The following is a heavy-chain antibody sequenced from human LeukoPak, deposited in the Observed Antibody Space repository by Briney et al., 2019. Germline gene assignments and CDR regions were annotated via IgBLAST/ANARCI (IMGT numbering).Heavy chain of an antibody. CDR3: AKHSRGCGSTSCYNFDF. CDR2: IYHSGST. J-gene: IGHJ4*02. CDR1: GYSISSGYY. D-gene: IGHD2-2*02. Sequence: SETLSLTCGVSGYSISSGYYWGWIRPPPGKGLEWIGSIYHSGSTYYNPSLKSRVTISLDTSKNQFSLKLSSVTAADTAVYYCAKHSRGCGSTSCYNFDFWGQGALVTVSS. V-gene: IGHV4-38-2*01.